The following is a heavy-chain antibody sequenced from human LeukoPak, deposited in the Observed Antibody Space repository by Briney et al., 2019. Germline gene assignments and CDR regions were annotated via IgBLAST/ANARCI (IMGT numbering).Heavy chain of an antibody. D-gene: IGHD6-13*01. J-gene: IGHJ3*02. CDR2: ISGSGGST. CDR1: GFTFSSYG. Sequence: QAGGSLRLSCAASGFTFSSYGMSWVRQAPGKGLEWVSAISGSGGSTYYADSVKGRFTISRDNSKNTLYLQMNSLRAEDTAVYYCAKDQGNVDARSSWYPDAFDIWGQGTMVTVSS. CDR3: AKDQGNVDARSSWYPDAFDI. V-gene: IGHV3-23*01.